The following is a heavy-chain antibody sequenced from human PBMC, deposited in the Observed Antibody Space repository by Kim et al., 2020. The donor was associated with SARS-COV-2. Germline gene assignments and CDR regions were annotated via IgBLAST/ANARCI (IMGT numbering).Heavy chain of an antibody. Sequence: ASVKVSCKASGYTFTSYAMQWVRQAPGQRLEWMGWINAGNGNTKYSQKFQGRVTITRDTSASTAYMELSSLRSEDTAVYYCARGWGFYYGSATKADYWGQGTLVTVSS. J-gene: IGHJ4*02. CDR1: GYTFTSYA. V-gene: IGHV1-3*01. D-gene: IGHD3-10*01. CDR3: ARGWGFYYGSATKADY. CDR2: INAGNGNT.